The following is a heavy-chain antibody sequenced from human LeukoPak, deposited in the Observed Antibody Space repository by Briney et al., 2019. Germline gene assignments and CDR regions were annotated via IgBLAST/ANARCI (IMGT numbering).Heavy chain of an antibody. J-gene: IGHJ1*01. D-gene: IGHD6-13*01. CDR3: ARGLPGRYSSSWPEYFQH. V-gene: IGHV1-69*06. CDR2: LIPIFGTA. CDR1: GGTFSSYA. Sequence: SVKVSCKASGGTFSSYAISWVRQAPGQGLEWMGGLIPIFGTANYAQKFQGRVTITADKSTSTAYMELSSLRSEDTAVYYCARGLPGRYSSSWPEYFQHWGQGTLVTVSS.